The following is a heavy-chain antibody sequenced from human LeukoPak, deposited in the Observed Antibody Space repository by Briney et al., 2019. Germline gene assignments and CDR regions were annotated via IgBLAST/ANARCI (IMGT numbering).Heavy chain of an antibody. Sequence: GGSLRLSCAASGFTFSSNGMHWVRQAPGKGLEWVAVIWYDGSNKYYADSVKGRFTISRDNSKNTLYLQMNILRAEDTAVYYCARDFAYYYYGMDVWGQGTTVTVSS. V-gene: IGHV3-33*01. J-gene: IGHJ6*02. CDR1: GFTFSSNG. CDR3: ARDFAYYYYGMDV. CDR2: IWYDGSNK.